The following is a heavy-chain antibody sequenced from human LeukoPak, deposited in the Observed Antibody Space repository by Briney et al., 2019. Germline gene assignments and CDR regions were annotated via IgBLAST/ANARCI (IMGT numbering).Heavy chain of an antibody. CDR1: GYTLTELS. V-gene: IGHV1-24*01. CDR2: FDPEDGET. CDR3: ATDRTYYYGSGSYMDY. J-gene: IGHJ4*02. D-gene: IGHD3-10*01. Sequence: ASVKVSCKVSGYTLTELSMHWVRQAPGKGLEWMGGFDPEDGETIYAQKFQGRVTMTEDTSTDTAYMEPSSLRSEDTAVYYCATDRTYYYGSGSYMDYWGQGTPVTVSS.